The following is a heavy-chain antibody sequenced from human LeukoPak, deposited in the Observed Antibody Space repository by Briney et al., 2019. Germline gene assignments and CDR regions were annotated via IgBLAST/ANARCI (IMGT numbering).Heavy chain of an antibody. CDR3: AREDSSGLDY. CDR1: GFTFSSYW. D-gene: IGHD6-19*01. Sequence: GGSLRLSCAASGFTFSSYWMSWVRQAPGKGLEWVSSSSGSTIYYADSVKGRFTISRDTAKNSPYLQMNSLRAEDTAIYYCAREDSSGLDYWGQGTLVTVSS. V-gene: IGHV3-48*04. J-gene: IGHJ4*02. CDR2: SSSGSTI.